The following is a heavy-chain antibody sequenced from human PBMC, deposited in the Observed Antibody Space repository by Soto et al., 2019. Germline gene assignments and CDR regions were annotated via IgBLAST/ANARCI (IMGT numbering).Heavy chain of an antibody. Sequence: ASVKVSCKASGYTFTRYDINWVRQATEQGLEWMGWMNPNSGNTGYAQKFQGRVTMTRNTSISTAYMELSSLRSEDTAVYYCARGDDYIWGSYRYTRYYYMDVWGKGTTVTVSS. CDR2: MNPNSGNT. D-gene: IGHD3-16*02. CDR1: GYTFTRYD. V-gene: IGHV1-8*01. J-gene: IGHJ6*03. CDR3: ARGDDYIWGSYRYTRYYYMDV.